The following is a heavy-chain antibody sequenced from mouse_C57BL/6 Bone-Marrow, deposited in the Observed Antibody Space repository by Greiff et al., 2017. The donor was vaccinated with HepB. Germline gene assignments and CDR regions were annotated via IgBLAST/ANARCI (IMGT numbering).Heavy chain of an antibody. CDR1: GYTFTSYW. Sequence: VQLQQPGAELVMPGASVKLSCKASGYTFTSYWMHWVKQRPGQGLEWIGEIDPSDSYTNYNQKFKGKSTLTVDKSSSTAYMQLSSLTSEDSAVYYCARGDGNYAWFAYWGQGTLVTVSA. CDR2: IDPSDSYT. V-gene: IGHV1-69*01. J-gene: IGHJ3*01. CDR3: ARGDGNYAWFAY. D-gene: IGHD2-1*01.